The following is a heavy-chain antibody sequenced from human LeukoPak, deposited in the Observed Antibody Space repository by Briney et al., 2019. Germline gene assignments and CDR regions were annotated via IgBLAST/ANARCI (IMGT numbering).Heavy chain of an antibody. CDR1: GVNVSSDY. CDR2: IYSGGNT. D-gene: IGHD2/OR15-2a*01. J-gene: IGHJ4*02. Sequence: GGSLRLSCAASGVNVSSDYMSWVRQAPGKGLQWVSLIYSGGNTYNADSVKGRFTIYRHKSKNTLYLQMSSLRTEDTAIYYCASRMTFGGPGTLVTVSS. CDR3: ASRMTF. V-gene: IGHV3-53*04.